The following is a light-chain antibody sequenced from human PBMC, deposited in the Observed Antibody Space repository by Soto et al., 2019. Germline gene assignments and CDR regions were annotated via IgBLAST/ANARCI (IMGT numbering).Light chain of an antibody. CDR1: ESMSNC. CDR3: QQCHRYLT. J-gene: IGKJ1*01. CDR2: GAS. Sequence: DIQITQSPSTLSASVGARVTITCRASESMSNCLAWYQQKPGKAPKLLISGASSLQSGVPSRFSGSASGTEFTLTISSLQPDDIATYYCQQCHRYLTFGQRTKV. V-gene: IGKV1-5*01.